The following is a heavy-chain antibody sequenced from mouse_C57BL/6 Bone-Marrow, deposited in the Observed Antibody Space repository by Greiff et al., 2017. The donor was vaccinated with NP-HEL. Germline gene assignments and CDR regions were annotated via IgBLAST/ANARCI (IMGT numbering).Heavy chain of an antibody. V-gene: IGHV7-3*01. CDR3: ARSIYYDYADDPFYDMDY. Sequence: EVKVVESGGGLVQPGGSLSLSCAASGFTFTDYYMSWVRQPPGKALEWLVFIRNKANGYTSEYSASVQGRFTISRDKSQSILYLQMNALRAEDSATYYCARSIYYDYADDPFYDMDYWGRGPSVTVSS. D-gene: IGHD2-4*01. CDR1: GFTFTDYY. J-gene: IGHJ4*01. CDR2: IRNKANGYTS.